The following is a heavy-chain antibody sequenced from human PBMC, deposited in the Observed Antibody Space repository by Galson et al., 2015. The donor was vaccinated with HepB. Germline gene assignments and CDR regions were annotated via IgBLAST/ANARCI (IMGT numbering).Heavy chain of an antibody. CDR3: TRGRGTTARHYFDN. CDR1: GFTVNSNY. D-gene: IGHD3-16*01. J-gene: IGHJ4*02. Sequence: SLRLSCAASGFTVNSNYLSWVRQAPGKGLEWVSRIYEGGTTKYGDSVKGRFTISRDSSKNTVYLQMNRLRRDDTAVYYCTRGRGTTARHYFDNWGQGTLVAFSS. CDR2: IYEGGTT. V-gene: IGHV3-53*05.